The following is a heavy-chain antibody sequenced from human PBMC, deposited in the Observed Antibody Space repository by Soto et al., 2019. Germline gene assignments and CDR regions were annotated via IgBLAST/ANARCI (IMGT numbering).Heavy chain of an antibody. Sequence: QVQLQESGPGLVMPSETLSLTCTVSGDSISGSPYFWGWISQPPGKRLEWIGSIFYDGYTLYTPSLKSRVNISVDTSKNQLSLNLTSVVAADTAIYCCARLQAAVPHYWGQGILVTVSS. CDR1: GDSISGSPYF. CDR2: IFYDGYT. CDR3: ARLQAAVPHY. D-gene: IGHD6-13*01. V-gene: IGHV4-39*01. J-gene: IGHJ4*02.